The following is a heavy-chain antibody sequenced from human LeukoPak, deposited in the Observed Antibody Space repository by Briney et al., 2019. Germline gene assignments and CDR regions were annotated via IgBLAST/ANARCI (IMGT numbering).Heavy chain of an antibody. CDR1: GGSISSGGYS. CDR2: IYYSGTT. J-gene: IGHJ4*02. CDR3: ASARSSWNPGAPY. Sequence: PSETLSLTCAVSGGSISSGGYSWSWIRQPPGKGLEWIGYIYYSGTTYYNPSFKSRVTISVDTSKNQCSLKLSSVTAADTAVYYCASARSSWNPGAPYWGQGTLVTVSS. D-gene: IGHD6-13*01. V-gene: IGHV4-30-2*03.